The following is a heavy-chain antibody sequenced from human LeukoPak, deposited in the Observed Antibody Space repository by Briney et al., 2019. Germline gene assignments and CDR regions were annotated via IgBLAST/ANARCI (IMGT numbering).Heavy chain of an antibody. CDR1: GGSISSYY. D-gene: IGHD1-1*01. J-gene: IGHJ2*01. V-gene: IGHV4-59*05. CDR3: ASNWDHWYFDL. CDR2: IYYSGST. Sequence: SETLSLTCTVSGGSISSYYWSWIRQPPGKGLERIGSIYYSGSTYYNPSLKSRVTISVDTSKNQSSLKLSSVTAAGTAVYYCASNWDHWYFDLWGRGTLVTVSS.